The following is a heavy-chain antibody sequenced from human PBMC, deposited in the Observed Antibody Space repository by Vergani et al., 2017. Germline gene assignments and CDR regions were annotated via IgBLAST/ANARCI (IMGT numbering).Heavy chain of an antibody. V-gene: IGHV3-30*02. CDR3: ACATYYDILTGHYPDY. D-gene: IGHD3-9*01. CDR2: IRYDGSNK. Sequence: QVQLVESGGGVVQPGGSLRLSCAASGFTFSSYGMHWVRQAPGKGLEWVAFIRYDGSNKYYADSVKGRFTISRDNSKNTLYLQMNSLRAEDTAVYYCACATYYDILTGHYPDYWGQGTVVIVSS. CDR1: GFTFSSYG. J-gene: IGHJ4*02.